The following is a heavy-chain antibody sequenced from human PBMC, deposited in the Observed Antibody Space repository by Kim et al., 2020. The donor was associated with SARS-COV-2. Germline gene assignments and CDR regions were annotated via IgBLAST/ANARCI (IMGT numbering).Heavy chain of an antibody. CDR2: ST. V-gene: IGHV3-53*04. J-gene: IGHJ6*02. CDR3: ARGAASDGMDV. Sequence: STFYVDSVKGRFTISRHNSKNTLYLQMNSLRAEDTAVYYCARGAASDGMDVWGQGTTVTVSS.